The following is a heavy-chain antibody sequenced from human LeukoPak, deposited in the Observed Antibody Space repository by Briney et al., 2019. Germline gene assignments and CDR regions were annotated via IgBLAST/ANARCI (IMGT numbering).Heavy chain of an antibody. CDR1: GGSISSYY. CDR3: AREPIAAAVVRWFDP. V-gene: IGHV4-59*12. D-gene: IGHD6-13*01. CDR2: IYYSGST. Sequence: SETLSLTCTVSGGSISSYYWSWIRQPPGKGLEWIGYIYYSGSTNYNPSLKSRVTISVDTSKNQFSLKLSSVTAADTAVYYCAREPIAAAVVRWFDPWGQGTLVTVSS. J-gene: IGHJ5*02.